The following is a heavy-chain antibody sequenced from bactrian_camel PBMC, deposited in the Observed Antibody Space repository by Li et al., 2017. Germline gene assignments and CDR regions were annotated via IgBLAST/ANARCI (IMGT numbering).Heavy chain of an antibody. D-gene: IGHD1*01. V-gene: IGHV3S1*01. CDR3: AAAAGREIPAAQILSAKAYDA. CDR1: GDSDRRDC. Sequence: HVQLVESGGGSVQAGGSLRLSCTVSGDSDRRDCMAWFRQIPGDSRERVATIAVVDGVDDYGAAAKGRFTISQNNAKNTVYLQMNNLKPSDTAMYYCAAAAGREIPAAQILSAKAYDAWGQGTQVTVS. CDR2: IAVVDGVD. J-gene: IGHJ4*01.